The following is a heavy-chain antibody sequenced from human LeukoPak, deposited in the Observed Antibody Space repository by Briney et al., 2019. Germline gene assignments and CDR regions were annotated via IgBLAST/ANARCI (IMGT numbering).Heavy chain of an antibody. CDR2: ISGSGRST. J-gene: IGHJ4*02. CDR3: ARSSSNGNHVFDY. D-gene: IGHD6-13*01. CDR1: RFTFSNYV. Sequence: PGGSLRLSCAASRFTFSNYVMSWVRQAPGGGLECVSAISGSGRSTYYADSVKGRFTISRDNSKNTLYLQMNSLRSEDTAVYYCARSSSNGNHVFDYWGQGTTVTVSS. V-gene: IGHV3-23*01.